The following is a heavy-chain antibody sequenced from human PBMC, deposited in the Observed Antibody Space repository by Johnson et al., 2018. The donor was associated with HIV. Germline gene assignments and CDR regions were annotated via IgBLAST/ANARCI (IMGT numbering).Heavy chain of an antibody. CDR2: ISYDGSNK. V-gene: IGHV3-30*04. Sequence: QVQLVESGGGVVQPGRSLRLSCAASGFTFSSYVMYWVRQAPGKGLEWVAVISYDGSNKYYADSVKVRFTISRDNSRNTLYLQMNSLGAEDTAVYYCARPRRLFEGHDAFDIWGQGTMVTVSS. J-gene: IGHJ3*02. CDR1: GFTFSSYV. CDR3: ARPRRLFEGHDAFDI. D-gene: IGHD2-21*01.